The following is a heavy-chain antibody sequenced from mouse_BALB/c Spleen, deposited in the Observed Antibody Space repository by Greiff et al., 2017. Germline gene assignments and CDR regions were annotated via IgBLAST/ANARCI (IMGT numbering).Heavy chain of an antibody. CDR1: GYTFSSYW. J-gene: IGHJ1*01. D-gene: IGHD2-2*01. Sequence: QVQLQQSGAELMKPGASVKISCKATGYTFSSYWIEWVKQRPGHGLEWIGEILPGSGSTNYNEKFKGKATFTADTSSNTAYMQLSSLTSEDSAVYYGAFYYGYDRYFDVWGAGTTVTVSS. CDR2: ILPGSGST. V-gene: IGHV1-9*01. CDR3: AFYYGYDRYFDV.